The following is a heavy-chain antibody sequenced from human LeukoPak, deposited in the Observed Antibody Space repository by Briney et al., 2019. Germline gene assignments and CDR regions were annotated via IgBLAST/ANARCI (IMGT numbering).Heavy chain of an antibody. Sequence: PGGSLRLSCAASGFTFSSYSMNWVRQAPGKGLEWVSYISGSSSTIYYADSVKGRFTISRDNAKNSLHLQMNSLRAEDTAVYYCARGPAARFDYWGQGTLLTVSS. V-gene: IGHV3-48*01. CDR3: ARGPAARFDY. J-gene: IGHJ4*02. CDR1: GFTFSSYS. CDR2: ISGSSSTI.